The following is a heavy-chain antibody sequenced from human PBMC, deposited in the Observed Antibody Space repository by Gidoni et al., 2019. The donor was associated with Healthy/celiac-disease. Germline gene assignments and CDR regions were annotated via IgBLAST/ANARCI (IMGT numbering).Heavy chain of an antibody. CDR1: GGSISSSSYY. V-gene: IGHV4-39*01. CDR2: IYYSGNT. J-gene: IGHJ6*02. Sequence: QLQLQESGPGLAKPSETLSLTCTVSGGSISSSSYYWGWIRQPPGKGLEWIGSIYYSGNTYYNPSLKSRVTISVDTSKNQFSLKLSSVTAADTAVYYCARQVTSSYYYYGMDVWGQGTTVTVSS. CDR3: ARQVTSSYYYYGMDV.